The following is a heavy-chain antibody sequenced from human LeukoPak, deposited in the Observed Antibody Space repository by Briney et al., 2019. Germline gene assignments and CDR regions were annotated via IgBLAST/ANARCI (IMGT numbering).Heavy chain of an antibody. CDR1: GGSFSGYY. CDR3: ARAGGSSDY. CDR2: IYYSGST. J-gene: IGHJ4*02. V-gene: IGHV4-34*01. D-gene: IGHD2-15*01. Sequence: SETLSLTCAVYGGSFSGYYWSWIRQPPGKGLEWIGYIYYSGSTYYNPSLKSRVTISVDTSKNQFSLKLSSVTAADTAIYYCARAGGSSDYWGQGTLVTVSS.